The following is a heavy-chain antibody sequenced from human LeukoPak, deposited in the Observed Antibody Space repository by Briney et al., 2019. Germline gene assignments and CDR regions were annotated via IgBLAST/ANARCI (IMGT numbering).Heavy chain of an antibody. J-gene: IGHJ6*03. CDR2: IHTSGST. V-gene: IGHV4-4*07. CDR3: ARGQYIYGDYRCYMDV. Sequence: SETLSLTCTVSGGSISPYYWSWIRQPAGKGLEWIGRIHTSGSTNYNPSLKSRVTMSVDTSKNQFSLKLSSVTAADTAVYYCARGQYIYGDYRCYMDVWGKGTTVTISS. D-gene: IGHD4-17*01. CDR1: GGSISPYY.